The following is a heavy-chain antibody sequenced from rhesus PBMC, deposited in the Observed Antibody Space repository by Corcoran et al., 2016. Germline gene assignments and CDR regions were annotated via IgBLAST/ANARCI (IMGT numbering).Heavy chain of an antibody. J-gene: IGHJ5-2*02. D-gene: IGHD4-23*01. Sequence: QVQLVQSGAAVKKPGASVKLSCKASGYTFTSYYINWVRQAPGQVLEWMGGINPSNGNTGYAQKFQGRFTMNRDTSTSTAYMELSSLRSEDTAVYYCTRWDTVTTVSLDVWGRGVLVTVSS. CDR2: INPSNGNT. CDR3: TRWDTVTTVSLDV. V-gene: IGHV1S9*01. CDR1: GYTFTSYY.